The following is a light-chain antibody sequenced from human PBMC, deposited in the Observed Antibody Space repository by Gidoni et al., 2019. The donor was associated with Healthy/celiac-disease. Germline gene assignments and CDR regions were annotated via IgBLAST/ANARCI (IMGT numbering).Light chain of an antibody. CDR3: SSYTSSSILWV. V-gene: IGLV2-14*01. CDR1: SSDVGGYNY. J-gene: IGLJ3*02. Sequence: QSALTQPASVSGSPGQSITISCTGTSSDVGGYNYVSWYQQHPGKAPKLMIYDVSNRPSGVSNRFSCSKSGNTASLTISGLQAEDEADYYCSSYTSSSILWVFGGGTKLTVL. CDR2: DVS.